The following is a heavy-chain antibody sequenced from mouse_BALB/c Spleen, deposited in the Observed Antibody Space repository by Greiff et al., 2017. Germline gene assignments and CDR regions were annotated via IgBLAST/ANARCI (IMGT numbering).Heavy chain of an antibody. CDR2: ISSGGST. CDR1: GFTFSSYA. J-gene: IGHJ4*01. D-gene: IGHD2-14*01. CDR3: ARSVGGYRTMDY. Sequence: EVQLVESGGGLVKPGGSLKLSCAASGFTFSSYAMSWVRQTPEKRLEWVASISSGGSTYYPDSVKGRFTISRDNARNILYLQMSSLRSEDTAMYYCARSVGGYRTMDYWGQGTSVTVSS. V-gene: IGHV5-6-5*01.